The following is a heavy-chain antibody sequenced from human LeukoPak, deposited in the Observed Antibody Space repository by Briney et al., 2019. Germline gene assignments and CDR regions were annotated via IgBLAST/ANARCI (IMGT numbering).Heavy chain of an antibody. Sequence: SETLSLTCTASGGSISSGSYYWSWIRQPAGKGLEWIVRIYTSGSTNYNPSLKSRVTISVDTSKNQFSLKLSSVTAADTAVYYCARDKAAHPYYYYYGMDVWGQGTMVTVSS. CDR2: IYTSGST. D-gene: IGHD6-6*01. J-gene: IGHJ6*02. V-gene: IGHV4-61*02. CDR3: ARDKAAHPYYYYYGMDV. CDR1: GGSISSGSYY.